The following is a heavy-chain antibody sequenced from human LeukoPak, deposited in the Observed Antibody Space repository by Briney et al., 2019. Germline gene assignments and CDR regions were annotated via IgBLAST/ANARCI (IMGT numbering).Heavy chain of an antibody. Sequence: GGSLRLSCAASGFTFSSYSMNWVRQAPGKGLEWVSSISSSGSTIYYADSVKGRFTISRDNAKNSLYLQMNSLRAEDTAVYYCAARGSRGAVTTPGFDYWGQGTLVTVSS. J-gene: IGHJ4*02. CDR3: AARGSRGAVTTPGFDY. D-gene: IGHD3-16*01. CDR2: ISSSGSTI. V-gene: IGHV3-48*04. CDR1: GFTFSSYS.